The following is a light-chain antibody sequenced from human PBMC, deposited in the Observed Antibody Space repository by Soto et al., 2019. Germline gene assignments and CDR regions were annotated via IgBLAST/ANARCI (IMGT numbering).Light chain of an antibody. V-gene: IGKV3-11*01. Sequence: DIVLTQSPATLSLSPGERATLSCWASQSVTGCVAWYQQRPGQSPRLLIYDTSTRITGIPARFSGSGSGTDFTLTISSLEPEDSAVYYCQQRSKWPLTFGGGTKLEIK. CDR2: DTS. CDR3: QQRSKWPLT. J-gene: IGKJ4*01. CDR1: QSVTGC.